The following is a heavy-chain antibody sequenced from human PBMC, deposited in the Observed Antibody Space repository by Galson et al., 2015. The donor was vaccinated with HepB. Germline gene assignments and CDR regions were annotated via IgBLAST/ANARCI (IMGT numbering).Heavy chain of an antibody. Sequence: SVKVSCKASGYTFTSYAMHWVRQAPGQRLEWMGWINPGNGKPTYTQDFQDRLTITRDTSATTVYMELTGLTSEDSAIYYCARGVVGNRANWFDPWGQGTLITVSS. J-gene: IGHJ5*02. CDR1: GYTFTSYA. D-gene: IGHD2-21*01. CDR3: ARGVVGNRANWFDP. V-gene: IGHV1-3*01. CDR2: INPGNGKP.